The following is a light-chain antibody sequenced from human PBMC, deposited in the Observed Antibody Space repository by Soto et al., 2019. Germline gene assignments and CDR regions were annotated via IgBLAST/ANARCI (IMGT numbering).Light chain of an antibody. J-gene: IGKJ3*01. Sequence: DIQMTQSPSSLSASVGDRVTITCRASQTIIRYLNWYQQKPGRAPNLLIYAASSLQSGVPSRFSGSGSGTEFTLTISSLQPEDFATYYCQQSYSTLFTFGPGTNVEIK. CDR3: QQSYSTLFT. CDR2: AAS. CDR1: QTIIRY. V-gene: IGKV1-39*01.